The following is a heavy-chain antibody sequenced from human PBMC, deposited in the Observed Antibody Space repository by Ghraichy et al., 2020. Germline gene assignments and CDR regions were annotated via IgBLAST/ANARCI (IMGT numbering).Heavy chain of an antibody. CDR1: GFTFSTYS. D-gene: IGHD3-22*01. V-gene: IGHV3-21*06. CDR2: IRISGKYI. CDR3: VRERHYIDFDISNYWTLYFDH. Sequence: LSLTCAASGFTFSTYSMNWVRQAPGKRLEWVATIRISGKYIYYADSVKGRFTISRDNAKDSLYLEMNGLRAEDTAIYYCVRERHYIDFDISNYWTLYFDHWGTGTTVTFSP. J-gene: IGHJ4*02.